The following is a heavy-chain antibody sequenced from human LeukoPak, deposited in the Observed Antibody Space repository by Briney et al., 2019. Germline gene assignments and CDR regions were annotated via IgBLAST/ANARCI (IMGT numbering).Heavy chain of an antibody. D-gene: IGHD3-10*01. J-gene: IGHJ4*02. CDR2: INWNGGST. CDR3: ARGGSHYYGSGVIDY. V-gene: IGHV3-20*04. Sequence: GGSLRLSCAASGFTFDDYGMSWVRQAPGKGLEWVSGINWNGGSTGYADSVKGRFTISRDNAKNSLYLQMNSLRAEDTAVYYCARGGSHYYGSGVIDYWGQGTLVTVSS. CDR1: GFTFDDYG.